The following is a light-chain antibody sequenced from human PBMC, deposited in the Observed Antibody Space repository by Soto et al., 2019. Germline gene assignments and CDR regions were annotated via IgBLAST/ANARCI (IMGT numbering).Light chain of an antibody. Sequence: EIPLTQSPSSLAASVGDRLTLTCRASRNVSIYLNWYQHKPGKGPTLLIHATSNLQIGVPSRLSGSGSGTEFTLTISSLEPEDSGTYYCQQSYKMPSFGQGTRLEIK. CDR2: ATS. CDR3: QQSYKMPS. V-gene: IGKV1-39*01. J-gene: IGKJ5*01. CDR1: RNVSIY.